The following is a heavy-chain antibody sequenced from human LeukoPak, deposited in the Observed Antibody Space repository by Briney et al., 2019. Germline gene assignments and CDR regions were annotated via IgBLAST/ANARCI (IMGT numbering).Heavy chain of an antibody. CDR2: ISGSGGST. Sequence: HPGGSLRLSCAASGFTFSSYAMSWVRQAPGKGLEWVSAISGSGGSTYYADSVKGRFTISRDNSKNTLYLQMNSLRAEDTAVYYCAKKVHYGDPEYYYGMDVWGQGTTVTVSS. V-gene: IGHV3-23*01. D-gene: IGHD4-17*01. CDR1: GFTFSSYA. CDR3: AKKVHYGDPEYYYGMDV. J-gene: IGHJ6*02.